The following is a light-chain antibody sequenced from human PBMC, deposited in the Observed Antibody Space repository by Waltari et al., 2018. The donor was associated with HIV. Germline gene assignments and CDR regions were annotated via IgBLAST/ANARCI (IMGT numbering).Light chain of an antibody. Sequence: SYELTQPPSVSVSPGQTASISCSGDKLGNKYTCCYQQRPGQSPVLLIYRDSKRPSGIPGGFCGSNSGNTATLTISGAQAMDEADYYCQAWDSTTAVFGTGTKVTVL. J-gene: IGLJ1*01. CDR2: RDS. CDR1: KLGNKY. CDR3: QAWDSTTAV. V-gene: IGLV3-1*01.